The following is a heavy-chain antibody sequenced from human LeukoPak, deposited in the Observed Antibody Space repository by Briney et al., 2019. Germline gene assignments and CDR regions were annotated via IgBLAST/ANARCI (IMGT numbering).Heavy chain of an antibody. D-gene: IGHD3-22*01. CDR1: GGSISRYY. V-gene: IGHV4-59*01. J-gene: IGHJ4*02. Sequence: SETLSLTFSVSGGSISRYYWSWIRQPPGKGLEWIGYIYYSGNTNYNPSLKSRVTISVDTSNNQFSLKLSSVTAADTAVYYCARVGEYYDYYFDYWGQGTLVTVSS. CDR2: IYYSGNT. CDR3: ARVGEYYDYYFDY.